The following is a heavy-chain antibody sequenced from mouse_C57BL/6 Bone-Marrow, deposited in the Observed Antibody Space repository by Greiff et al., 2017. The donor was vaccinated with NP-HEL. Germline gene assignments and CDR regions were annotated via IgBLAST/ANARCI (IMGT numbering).Heavy chain of an antibody. CDR2: IDPSDSYT. Sequence: VQLQQPGAELVMPGASVKLSCKASGYTFTSYWMHWVKQRPGQGLEWIGEIDPSDSYTNYNQKFKGKSTLTVDKSSSTAYMQLSSLTSEDSAVAYYAREGDLLDAMDYWGQGTSVTVSS. CDR3: AREGDLLDAMDY. CDR1: GYTFTSYW. V-gene: IGHV1-69*01. D-gene: IGHD2-1*01. J-gene: IGHJ4*01.